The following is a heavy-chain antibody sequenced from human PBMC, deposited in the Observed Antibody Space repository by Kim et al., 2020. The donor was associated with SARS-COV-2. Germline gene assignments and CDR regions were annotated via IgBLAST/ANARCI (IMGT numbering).Heavy chain of an antibody. CDR3: VRKNGAHGMDV. CDR1: GDSVSSNSAN. V-gene: IGHV6-1*01. J-gene: IGHJ6*02. Sequence: SQTLSLTCAISGDSVSSNSANWNWIRQSPSRGLEWLGRTYYRSRWLNDYAMSVKSRITINADTSKNQFSLQLSPVTPDDTAVYFCVRKNGAHGMDVWAQGTTVTVSS. CDR2: TYYRSRWLN. D-gene: IGHD2-8*01.